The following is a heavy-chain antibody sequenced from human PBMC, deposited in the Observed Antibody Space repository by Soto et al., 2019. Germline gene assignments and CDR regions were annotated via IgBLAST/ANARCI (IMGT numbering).Heavy chain of an antibody. D-gene: IGHD6-13*01. CDR1: GCTFSDYY. J-gene: IGHJ4*02. CDR2: ISGSGSTI. V-gene: IGHV3-11*01. Sequence: PGGSLRLSCAASGCTFSDYYMSWFRQAPGKGLEWVSYISGSGSTIHDADSVKGRFTISRDNAKNSLYLQMNSLRAEDTAVYYCARVGSILAAGTGAYGRQGTLVTVXS. CDR3: ARVGSILAAGTGAY.